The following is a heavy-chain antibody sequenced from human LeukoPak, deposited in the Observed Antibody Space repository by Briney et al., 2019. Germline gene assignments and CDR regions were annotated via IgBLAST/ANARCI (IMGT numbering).Heavy chain of an antibody. Sequence: PGGSLRLSCAASGFTVSNNYMRWVRQAPGKGLEWVSAISGSGGSTYYADSVKGRFTISRDNSKNTLYLQMNCLRAEDTAVYYCAKDGAAGTADYWGQGTLVTVSS. D-gene: IGHD6-13*01. CDR3: AKDGAAGTADY. CDR1: GFTVSNNY. CDR2: ISGSGGST. J-gene: IGHJ4*02. V-gene: IGHV3-23*01.